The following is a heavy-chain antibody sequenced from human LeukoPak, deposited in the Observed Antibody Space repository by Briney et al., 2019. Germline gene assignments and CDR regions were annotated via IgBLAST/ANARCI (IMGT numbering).Heavy chain of an antibody. Sequence: SQTLSLTCAISGDSVPSNSVTWNWIRQSPSRGLEWLGRTYYRSTWYNDYAVSVRGRITVNPDTSRNQFSLHLNSVTPEDTAVYYCARRLTQYDCFDPWGQGILVTVSS. CDR2: TYYRSTWYN. J-gene: IGHJ5*02. V-gene: IGHV6-1*01. D-gene: IGHD2-2*01. CDR1: GDSVPSNSVT. CDR3: ARRLTQYDCFDP.